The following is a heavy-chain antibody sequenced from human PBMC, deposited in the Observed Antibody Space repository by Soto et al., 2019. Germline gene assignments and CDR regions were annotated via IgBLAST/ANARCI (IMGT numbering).Heavy chain of an antibody. D-gene: IGHD4-17*01. CDR1: GFTFNTYS. CDR3: ARAGGTTVTGLWHFDS. V-gene: IGHV3-33*01. J-gene: IGHJ4*02. Sequence: GGSLRLSCEASGFTFNTYSMHWVRQPPGKGLEWLAAIWYDGTQKYYADSVKGRFIISRDNSKKTLYLEVNSLRAEDTAVYYCARAGGTTVTGLWHFDSWGQGTLVTVSS. CDR2: IWYDGTQK.